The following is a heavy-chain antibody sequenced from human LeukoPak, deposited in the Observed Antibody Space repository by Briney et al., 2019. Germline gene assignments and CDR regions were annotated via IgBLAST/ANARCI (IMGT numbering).Heavy chain of an antibody. CDR3: ARRFDVWSGYYRRFDP. CDR1: GGSFSGYY. CDR2: INHNGST. Sequence: PSETLSLTCAVYGGSFSGYYWSWIRQPPGKGLEWIGEINHNGSTNYNPSLKSRVTISVDTSKNQFSLKLSSVTAADTAVYYCARRFDVWSGYYRRFDPWGQGTLVTVSS. V-gene: IGHV4-34*01. J-gene: IGHJ5*02. D-gene: IGHD3-3*01.